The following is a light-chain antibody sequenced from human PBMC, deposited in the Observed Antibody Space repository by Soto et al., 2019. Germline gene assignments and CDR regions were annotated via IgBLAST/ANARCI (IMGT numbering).Light chain of an antibody. Sequence: EIVMTQSPATLSVSPGERATLSCRASQSVSSNFGWYQQKPGQAPRLLLYGASSRATGIPDRFSGSGSGTGFTLTISRPEPEDFAVYYCQQYGSSPPITFGQGTRLEIK. CDR2: GAS. J-gene: IGKJ5*01. CDR3: QQYGSSPPIT. CDR1: QSVSSN. V-gene: IGKV3-20*01.